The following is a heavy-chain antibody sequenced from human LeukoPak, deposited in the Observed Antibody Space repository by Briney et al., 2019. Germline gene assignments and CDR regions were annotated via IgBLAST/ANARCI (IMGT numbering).Heavy chain of an antibody. Sequence: GASVKVSCKASGGTFSSYAISWVRQARGQGLEWMGGIIPIFGTANYAQKFQGRVTITTDESTSTAYMELSSLRSEDTAVYYCATEATNSGSYSSHFDYWGQGTLGTVSS. J-gene: IGHJ4*02. D-gene: IGHD1-26*01. CDR3: ATEATNSGSYSSHFDY. V-gene: IGHV1-69*05. CDR1: GGTFSSYA. CDR2: IIPIFGTA.